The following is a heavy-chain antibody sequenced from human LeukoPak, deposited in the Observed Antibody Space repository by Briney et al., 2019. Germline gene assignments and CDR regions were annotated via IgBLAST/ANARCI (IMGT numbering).Heavy chain of an antibody. Sequence: ASVKVSCTASGYTFTSYGISWVRQAPGQGLEWMGWISAYNGNTNYAQKLQGRVTMTTDTSTSTAYMELRSLRFEDTAVYYCARGIVVKPSANWFDPWGQGTPVTVSS. CDR3: ARGIVVKPSANWFDP. J-gene: IGHJ5*02. CDR1: GYTFTSYG. D-gene: IGHD2-2*01. V-gene: IGHV1-18*01. CDR2: ISAYNGNT.